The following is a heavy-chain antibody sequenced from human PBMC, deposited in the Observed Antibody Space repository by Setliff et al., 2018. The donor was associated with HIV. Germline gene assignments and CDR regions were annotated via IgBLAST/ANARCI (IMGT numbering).Heavy chain of an antibody. D-gene: IGHD3-3*01. J-gene: IGHJ5*02. CDR1: GGPFSDHY. CDR2: IYTSGST. CDR3: AREREAWSAYDS. V-gene: IGHV4-4*07. Sequence: SETLSLTCAVHGGPFSDHYWSWIRQPAGKGLEWIGHIYTSGSTNYNPSLKSRVTISVDTSKNQFYLKLSSVTAADTAVYHCAREREAWSAYDSWGQGTLVTVSS.